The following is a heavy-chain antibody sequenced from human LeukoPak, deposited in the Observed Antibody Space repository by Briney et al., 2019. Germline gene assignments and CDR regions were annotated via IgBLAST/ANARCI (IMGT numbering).Heavy chain of an antibody. V-gene: IGHV3-23*01. CDR2: ISGSGGST. D-gene: IGHD3-22*01. CDR3: AKDLLNYYDSSGYPYYFDY. J-gene: IGHJ4*02. Sequence: GGSLRLSCAASGFTFSSYAMSWVRQAPGKGLEWVSAISGSGGSTYYADSVKGRFTISRDNSKNTLYLQMNSLRAEDTAVYYCAKDLLNYYDSSGYPYYFDYWGQGTLVTVSS. CDR1: GFTFSSYA.